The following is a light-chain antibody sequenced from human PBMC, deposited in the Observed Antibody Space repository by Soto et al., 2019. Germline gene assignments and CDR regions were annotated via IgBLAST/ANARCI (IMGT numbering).Light chain of an antibody. CDR2: GVN. CDR1: SSDVGGSNF. V-gene: IGLV2-8*01. CDR3: SSYAGDNNVV. J-gene: IGLJ2*01. Sequence: QSVLTQPPSASGSPGQSVTISCTGTSSDVGGSNFVSWYQQHPGEAPKVIIYGVNERPSGVPDRFSGSRSDNTASLTVSGLQAEDEADYYCSSYAGDNNVVFGGGTKLTVL.